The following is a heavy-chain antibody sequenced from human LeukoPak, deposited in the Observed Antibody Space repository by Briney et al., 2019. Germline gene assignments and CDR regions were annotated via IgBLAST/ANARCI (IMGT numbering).Heavy chain of an antibody. V-gene: IGHV4-34*01. CDR3: ARVRGYYFDY. Sequence: SETLSLTCAVYGGSFSGYYWSWIRQPPGKGLEWIGEINHSGSTNYNPSLKSRVTISVDTSKNQFSLKLSSVTAADTAVYYCARVRGYYFDYWGQGTLVTVSS. CDR2: INHSGST. CDR1: GGSFSGYY. J-gene: IGHJ4*02.